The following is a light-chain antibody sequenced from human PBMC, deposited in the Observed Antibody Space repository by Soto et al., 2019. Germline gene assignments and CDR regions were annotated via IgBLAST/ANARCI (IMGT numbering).Light chain of an antibody. J-gene: IGKJ1*01. CDR2: GSS. CDR3: QKYDSDPRT. Sequence: EIQMTHSPSSMSASVGDRVTMTCLASQGISTFLAWYQQKPGKVPQLLIYGSSTLQSRVPSRFSGSGSATDFTLTISSLQPEDVATYYCQKYDSDPRTFGQGTKVDIK. CDR1: QGISTF. V-gene: IGKV1-27*01.